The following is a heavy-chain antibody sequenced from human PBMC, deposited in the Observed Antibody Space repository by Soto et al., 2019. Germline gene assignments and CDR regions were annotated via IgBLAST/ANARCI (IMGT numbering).Heavy chain of an antibody. Sequence: GGSLRLSCAASGFTFSSYGMHWVRQAPGKGLEWVAVIWYDGSNKYYADSVKGRFTISRDNSKNTLYLQMNSLRAEDTAVYYCAREAVEMATITYFQHWGQGTLVTVSS. CDR3: AREAVEMATITYFQH. J-gene: IGHJ1*01. V-gene: IGHV3-33*01. D-gene: IGHD5-12*01. CDR2: IWYDGSNK. CDR1: GFTFSSYG.